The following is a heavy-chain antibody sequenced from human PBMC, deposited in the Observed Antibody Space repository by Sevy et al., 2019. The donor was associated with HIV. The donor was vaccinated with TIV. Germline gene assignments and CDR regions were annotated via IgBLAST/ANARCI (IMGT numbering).Heavy chain of an antibody. J-gene: IGHJ4*02. V-gene: IGHV3-15*01. CDR1: GFTFSNAW. CDR2: IKSKTDGGTT. Sequence: GGSLRLSCAASGFTFSNAWMSWVRQAPGKGLEWVGRIKSKTDGGTTDYAAPVKGGFTISRVDSKNTLYLQMNSLKTEETAVYYCTTATYYDFWSGYYKQIFDYWGQGTLVTVSS. CDR3: TTATYYDFWSGYYKQIFDY. D-gene: IGHD3-3*01.